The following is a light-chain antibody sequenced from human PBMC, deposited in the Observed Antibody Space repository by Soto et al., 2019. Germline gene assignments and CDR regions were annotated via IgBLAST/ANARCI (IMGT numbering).Light chain of an antibody. V-gene: IGKV3-20*01. Sequence: EIVLTQSPGTLSLSPGERATLSCRASQSVSRSYLAWYQQKPGQAPRLLIYGASSRATGIPDRFSGSGSGTDFTLTISRLEPEDFAVYYCQQYDSSPWTFVQGTKVEIK. CDR2: GAS. CDR3: QQYDSSPWT. J-gene: IGKJ1*01. CDR1: QSVSRSY.